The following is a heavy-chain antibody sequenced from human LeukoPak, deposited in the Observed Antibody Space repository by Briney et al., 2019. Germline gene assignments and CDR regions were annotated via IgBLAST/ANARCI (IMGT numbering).Heavy chain of an antibody. CDR3: ARAVHGDYGMYYYYGMDV. V-gene: IGHV4-30-4*01. D-gene: IGHD4-17*01. J-gene: IGHJ6*02. Sequence: SETLSLTCTVSGGSISSGDYYWSWIRQPPGKGLEWIGYIYYSGSTYYNPSLKSRVTISVDTSKNQFSLKLSSVTAADTAVYYCARAVHGDYGMYYYYGMDVWGQGTTVTVSS. CDR2: IYYSGST. CDR1: GGSISSGDYY.